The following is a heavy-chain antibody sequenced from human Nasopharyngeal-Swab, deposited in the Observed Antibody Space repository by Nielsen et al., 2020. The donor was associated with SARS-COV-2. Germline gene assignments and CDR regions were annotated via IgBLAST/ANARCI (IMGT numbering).Heavy chain of an antibody. Sequence: WIRQPPGKGLEWIGEINHSGSTNYNPSLKSRVTISVDTSKNQFSLKLSSVTAADTAVYYCAKDQSINWFDPWGQGTLVTVSS. D-gene: IGHD2-21*01. J-gene: IGHJ5*02. CDR2: INHSGST. CDR3: AKDQSINWFDP. V-gene: IGHV4-34*01.